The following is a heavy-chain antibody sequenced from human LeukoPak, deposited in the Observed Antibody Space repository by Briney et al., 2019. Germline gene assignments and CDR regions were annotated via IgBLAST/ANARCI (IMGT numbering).Heavy chain of an antibody. CDR1: GYTLTELS. D-gene: IGHD6-13*01. V-gene: IGHV1-24*01. CDR2: FDPEDGET. Sequence: ASVKVSCKVSGYTLTELSMHWVRQAPGKGLEWMGGFDPEDGETIYAQKFQGRVTMTEDTSTDTAYMELSSLRSEDAAVYYCAICKGYSSSWKNRGQLLFDYWGQGTLVTVSS. J-gene: IGHJ4*02. CDR3: AICKGYSSSWKNRGQLLFDY.